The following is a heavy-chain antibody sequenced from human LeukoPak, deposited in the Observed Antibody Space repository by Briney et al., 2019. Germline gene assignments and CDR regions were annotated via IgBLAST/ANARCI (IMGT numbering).Heavy chain of an antibody. Sequence: ASVKVSCKASGYTFTGYYMHWVRQAPGQGLEWMGWINPNSGGTNYAQKFQGRVTMTRDTSISTAYMGLSRLRSDDTAVYYCARDGGWDFWSGAKGPYFDYWGQGTLVTVSS. J-gene: IGHJ4*02. CDR3: ARDGGWDFWSGAKGPYFDY. V-gene: IGHV1-2*02. CDR1: GYTFTGYY. CDR2: INPNSGGT. D-gene: IGHD3-3*01.